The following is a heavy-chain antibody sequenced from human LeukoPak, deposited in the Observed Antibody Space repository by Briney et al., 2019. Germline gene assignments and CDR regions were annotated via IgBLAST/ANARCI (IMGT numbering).Heavy chain of an antibody. J-gene: IGHJ4*02. CDR1: GFIFSGSA. D-gene: IGHD3-10*01. CDR3: TKPRGYGSGTYYDY. CDR2: IRSKTNNYAT. Sequence: GGSLRLSCVASGFIFSGSAIHWVRQASGKGLESVGHIRSKTNNYATAYAASVKGRFTISRDDSKNTAYLQMSSLETEDTAIYYCTKPRGYGSGTYYDYWGQGTLVTVSS. V-gene: IGHV3-73*01.